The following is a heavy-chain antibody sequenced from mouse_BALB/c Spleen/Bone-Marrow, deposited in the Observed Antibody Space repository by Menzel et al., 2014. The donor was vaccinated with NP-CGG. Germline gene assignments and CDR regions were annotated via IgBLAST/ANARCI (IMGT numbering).Heavy chain of an antibody. V-gene: IGHV5-17*02. CDR1: GFTFSSFG. D-gene: IGHD4-1*01. CDR3: ARGGNWEDFVY. J-gene: IGHJ2*01. CDR2: ISSGSSTI. Sequence: EVQGVESGGGLVQPGGSRKLSCAASGFTFSSFGMHWVRQAPERGLEWVAYISSGSSTIYYADTVKGRFTISRDNPKNTLFLQMTSLRSEDTAMYYCARGGNWEDFVYWVQRTTLTASS.